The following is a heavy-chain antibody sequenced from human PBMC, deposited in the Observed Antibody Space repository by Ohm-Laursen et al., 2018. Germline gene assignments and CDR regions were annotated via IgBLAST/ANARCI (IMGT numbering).Heavy chain of an antibody. J-gene: IGHJ6*02. CDR3: ASPPQGSSRHTGWYYYYGMDV. CDR2: ISGSGGRT. CDR1: GFTFSSYA. Sequence: SLRLSCAASGFTFSSYAMSWVRQAPGKGLEWVSAISGSGGRTYYADSVKGRFTISRDNSKNTLYLQMNSLRAEDTAVYYCASPPQGSSRHTGWYYYYGMDVWGQGTTVTVSS. D-gene: IGHD6-6*01. V-gene: IGHV3-23*01.